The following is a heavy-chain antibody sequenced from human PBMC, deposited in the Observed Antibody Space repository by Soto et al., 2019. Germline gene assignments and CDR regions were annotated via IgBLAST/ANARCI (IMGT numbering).Heavy chain of an antibody. Sequence: PSETLSLTCTVSGGSISSGDYYWSWLRQPQGKGLEWIVYIYYSGSTYYNPSLKSRVTISVDTSKNQFSLKLSSVTAAGTAVYYCARVGRYYYDSSGYYYDGMDVWGQGTTVTVSS. CDR3: ARVGRYYYDSSGYYYDGMDV. D-gene: IGHD3-22*01. CDR2: IYYSGST. J-gene: IGHJ6*02. V-gene: IGHV4-30-4*01. CDR1: GGSISSGDYY.